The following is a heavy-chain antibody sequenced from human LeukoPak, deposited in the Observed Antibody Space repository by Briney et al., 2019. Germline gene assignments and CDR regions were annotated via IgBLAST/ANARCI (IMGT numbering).Heavy chain of an antibody. J-gene: IGHJ4*02. CDR1: GASISSYY. CDR3: AIERSSYYFDY. V-gene: IGHV4-59*01. Sequence: SETLSLTCSVSGASISSYYWTWIRQPPGRGLEWIGNVYYSGDTNYNPSLKSRVAMSVDTSENHVLLKLTSVTAADTAVYYCAIERSSYYFDYWGPGSPVTVS. CDR2: VYYSGDT. D-gene: IGHD1-1*01.